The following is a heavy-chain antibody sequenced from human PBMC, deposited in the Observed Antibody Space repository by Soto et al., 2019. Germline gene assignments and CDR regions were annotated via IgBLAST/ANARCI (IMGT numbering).Heavy chain of an antibody. V-gene: IGHV3-30*03. D-gene: IGHD3-9*01. CDR3: ARDVTDYVLDV. CDR2: ISYDGRYI. Sequence: QMQLVESGGGVVQTGNSLRLSCAASGFIFSNYAMHWVRQAPGKGLEWVALISYDGRYIYYADSVKGRFAISRDNSKKTVELLMNSLRREDTAVYYCARDVTDYVLDVWGQGTTVNVSS. J-gene: IGHJ6*02. CDR1: GFIFSNYA.